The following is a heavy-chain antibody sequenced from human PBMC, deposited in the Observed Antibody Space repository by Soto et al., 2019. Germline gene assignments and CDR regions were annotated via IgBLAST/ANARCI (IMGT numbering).Heavy chain of an antibody. Sequence: QVQLQESGPGLVKPSQTLSVTCTVSGASVTSGGYYWTWIRQHSGKGLEWIGHIYSDGRTYYSPSLKSRLTISLDMSKTRSSLRLTSVTVADTAVYYCASGYTYPSDSWGQGPLVAVSS. J-gene: IGHJ4*02. V-gene: IGHV4-31*03. D-gene: IGHD6-25*01. CDR2: IYSDGRT. CDR3: ASGYTYPSDS. CDR1: GASVTSGGYY.